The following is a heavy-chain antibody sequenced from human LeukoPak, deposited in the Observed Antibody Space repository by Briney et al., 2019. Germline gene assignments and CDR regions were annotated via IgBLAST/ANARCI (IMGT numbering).Heavy chain of an antibody. D-gene: IGHD2-21*01. CDR1: GGSISSYY. CDR2: INYSGST. V-gene: IGHV4-59*08. Sequence: SETLSLTCTVSGGSISSYYWSWIRQPPGKGLEWIGEINYSGSTNYNPSLKSRVTLSLDTSKNQFSLKLTSVTAADTAVYYCARHAFASPFDVWGQGTVVTVSS. J-gene: IGHJ4*02. CDR3: ARHAFASPFDV.